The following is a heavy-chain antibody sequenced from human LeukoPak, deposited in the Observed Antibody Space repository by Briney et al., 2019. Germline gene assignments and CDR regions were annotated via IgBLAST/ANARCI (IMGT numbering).Heavy chain of an antibody. Sequence: KPSQTLSLTCTVSGDSISSGDYYWSWIRQPAGKGLEWIGRISSSGSTNYNPSLKSRVTISVDTSKNQFSLKLSSVTAADTAVYYCARGGSAYSNDYWGQGTLVTVSS. V-gene: IGHV4-61*02. CDR2: ISSSGST. D-gene: IGHD3-10*01. CDR1: GDSISSGDYY. J-gene: IGHJ4*02. CDR3: ARGGSAYSNDY.